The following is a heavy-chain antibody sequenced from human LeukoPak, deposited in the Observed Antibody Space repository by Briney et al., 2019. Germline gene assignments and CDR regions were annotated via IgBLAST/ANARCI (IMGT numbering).Heavy chain of an antibody. V-gene: IGHV3-21*01. CDR3: ARDKIVGATYFDY. J-gene: IGHJ4*02. D-gene: IGHD1-26*01. CDR2: ISSSGAYI. Sequence: GGSLRLSCVASGFTFVSHWMTWVRQAPGKGLEWVSSISSSGAYIYYADLVEGRFTISRDNGKNSLYLQMNSLRAEDTAVYYCARDKIVGATYFDYWGQGTLVTVSS. CDR1: GFTFVSHW.